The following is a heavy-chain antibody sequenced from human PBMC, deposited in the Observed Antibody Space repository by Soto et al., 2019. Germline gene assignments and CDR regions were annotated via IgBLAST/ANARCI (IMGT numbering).Heavy chain of an antibody. D-gene: IGHD6-13*01. CDR1: GFTFSSYA. Sequence: PVGSLRLSCASSGFTFSSYAMSCVRQSPGKGLEWVSAISGSGGSTYYADSVKGRFTISRDNSKNTLYLQMNSLRAEDTAVYYCAKYWSIAADGTNFEYWGQGTLFIVSS. CDR2: ISGSGGST. CDR3: AKYWSIAADGTNFEY. V-gene: IGHV3-23*01. J-gene: IGHJ4*02.